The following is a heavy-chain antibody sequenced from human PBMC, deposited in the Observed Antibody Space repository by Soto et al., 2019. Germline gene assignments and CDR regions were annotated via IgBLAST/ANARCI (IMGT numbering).Heavy chain of an antibody. V-gene: IGHV1-69*13. Sequence: GASVKVSCKASGCTFSSYAISWVRQAPGQGLEWMEGIIPIFGTANYAQKFQGRVTITADESTSTAYMELSSLRSEDTAVYYCAKGPWGTAMVRGYYGMDVWGQGTTVTVSS. CDR3: AKGPWGTAMVRGYYGMDV. J-gene: IGHJ6*02. D-gene: IGHD5-18*01. CDR2: IIPIFGTA. CDR1: GCTFSSYA.